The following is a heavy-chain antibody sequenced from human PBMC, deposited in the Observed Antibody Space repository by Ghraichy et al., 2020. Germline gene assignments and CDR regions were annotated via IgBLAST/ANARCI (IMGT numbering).Heavy chain of an antibody. CDR3: ARTSIAARRGAGDSGYFDY. CDR2: IYHSGST. Sequence: SQTLSLTCAVSGGSISSGGYSWSWIWQPPGKGLEWIGYIYHSGSTYYNPSLKSRVTISVDRSKNQFSLKLSSVTAADTAVYYCARTSIAARRGAGDSGYFDYWGQGTLVTVSS. CDR1: GGSISSGGYS. J-gene: IGHJ4*02. V-gene: IGHV4-30-2*01. D-gene: IGHD6-6*01.